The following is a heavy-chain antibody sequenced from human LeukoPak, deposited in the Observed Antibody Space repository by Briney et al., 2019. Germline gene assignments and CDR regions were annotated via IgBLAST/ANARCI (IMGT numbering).Heavy chain of an antibody. V-gene: IGHV3-48*01. CDR1: GSTFSSYG. Sequence: GGTRRLSCAASGSTFSSYGMSWVRQAPGKGLEWVSYISSSSSTIYYADSVKCRFTISRDNAKNSLYLQMNSLRAEDTAVYYCARRYCSGGSCSFDYWGQGTLVTVSS. D-gene: IGHD2-15*01. CDR2: ISSSSSTI. J-gene: IGHJ4*02. CDR3: ARRYCSGGSCSFDY.